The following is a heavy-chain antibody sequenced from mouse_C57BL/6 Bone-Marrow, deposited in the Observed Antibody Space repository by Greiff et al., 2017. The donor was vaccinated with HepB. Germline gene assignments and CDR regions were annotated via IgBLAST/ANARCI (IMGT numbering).Heavy chain of an antibody. J-gene: IGHJ4*01. V-gene: IGHV7-3*01. CDR1: GFTFTDYY. CDR3: ARYNGYLYYYAMDY. Sequence: EVQRVESGGGLVQPGGSLSLSCAASGFTFTDYYMSWVRQPPGKALEWLGFIRNKANGYTTEYSASVKGRFTISRDNYQSILYLQMNALRAEDSATYYCARYNGYLYYYAMDYWGQGTSVTVSS. D-gene: IGHD2-2*01. CDR2: IRNKANGYTT.